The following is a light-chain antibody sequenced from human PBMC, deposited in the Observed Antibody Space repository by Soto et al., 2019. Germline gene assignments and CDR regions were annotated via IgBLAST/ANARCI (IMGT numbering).Light chain of an antibody. J-gene: IGKJ1*01. CDR3: QQYNSYSSWT. V-gene: IGKV1-5*01. Sequence: DIQMTQSLSTLSASVGDRFTITCRASQSISSWLAWYQQKPGKAPKLLIYDASSLESGVPSRFSGSGSGTEFTLTISSLQPDDFATYYCQQYNSYSSWTFGQGTKVDIK. CDR2: DAS. CDR1: QSISSW.